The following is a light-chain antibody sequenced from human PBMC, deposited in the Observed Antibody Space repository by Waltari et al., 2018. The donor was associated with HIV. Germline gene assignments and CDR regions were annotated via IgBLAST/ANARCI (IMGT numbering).Light chain of an antibody. CDR2: GNN. CDR1: KSNSGAGYD. J-gene: IGLJ1*01. V-gene: IGLV1-40*01. CDR3: QSWDDSLSGYV. Sequence: QSVLTQPPSLSGAPGQRVTIPCTGSKSNSGAGYDVHWYQQVPGTAPKLLIYGNNNRPSGVPERFSGAKSDTSASLAITGLQAEDEADYYCQSWDDSLSGYVFGTGSKVTVL.